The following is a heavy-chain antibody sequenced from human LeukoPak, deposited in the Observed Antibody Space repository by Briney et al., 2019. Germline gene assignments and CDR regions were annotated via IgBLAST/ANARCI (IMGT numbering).Heavy chain of an antibody. V-gene: IGHV1-69*13. CDR3: ARDLRAAAAGNYMDV. D-gene: IGHD6-13*01. Sequence: ASVKVSCKASGGTFNSYGISWVRQAPGQGLEWMGGVIPIFGTANYAQKFQGRVTITADESTSTAYMELSSLRSEDTAVYYCARDLRAAAAGNYMDVWGKGTTVTASS. J-gene: IGHJ6*03. CDR1: GGTFNSYG. CDR2: VIPIFGTA.